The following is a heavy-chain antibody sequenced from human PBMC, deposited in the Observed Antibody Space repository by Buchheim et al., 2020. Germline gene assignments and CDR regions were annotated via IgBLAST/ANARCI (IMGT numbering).Heavy chain of an antibody. Sequence: QVQLQQWGAGLLKPSETLSLTCAVYGGSFSGYYWSWIRQPPGKGLEWIGEINHSGSTNYNPSLKSRVTISVDTSKNQFSLKLSSVTAADTAVYYCARDRRYFDWLYYYGMDVWGQGTT. D-gene: IGHD3-9*01. V-gene: IGHV4-34*01. CDR1: GGSFSGYY. CDR2: INHSGST. J-gene: IGHJ6*02. CDR3: ARDRRYFDWLYYYGMDV.